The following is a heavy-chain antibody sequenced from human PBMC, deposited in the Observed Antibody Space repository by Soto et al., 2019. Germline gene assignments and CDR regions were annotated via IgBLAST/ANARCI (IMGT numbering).Heavy chain of an antibody. J-gene: IGHJ4*02. V-gene: IGHV3-30-3*01. Sequence: QVQLVESGGGVVQPGRSLRLSCAASGFTFSSYAMHWVRQAPGKGLEWVAVISYDGSNKYYADSVKGRFTISRDNSKNTLYLQINSLRAKDTAVYYCARVAVEMATIHVFDYWGQGTLVTVSS. CDR1: GFTFSSYA. D-gene: IGHD5-12*01. CDR3: ARVAVEMATIHVFDY. CDR2: ISYDGSNK.